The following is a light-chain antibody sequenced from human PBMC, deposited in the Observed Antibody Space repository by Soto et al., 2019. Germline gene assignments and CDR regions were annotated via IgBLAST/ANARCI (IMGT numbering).Light chain of an antibody. Sequence: TQSPVTLTCSPGQRPTLSFAARQRVSGFVAWYQQNPGQARRLLIYDASSRADSIPARCTGSGSATYFSLTISILDPEDFAVYYWQQRGTWPTFGQGTKVDIK. CDR2: DAS. CDR3: QQRGTWPT. V-gene: IGKV3-11*01. J-gene: IGKJ1*01. CDR1: QRVSGF.